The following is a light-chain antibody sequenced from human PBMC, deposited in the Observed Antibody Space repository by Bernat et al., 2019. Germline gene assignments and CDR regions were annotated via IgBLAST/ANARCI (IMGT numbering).Light chain of an antibody. CDR3: QCYDSSMDAWV. CDR2: TYS. Sequence: QSILTQPPSVSGAPGQRVTISCTGNNSNIGAIFDLHWFQKSPGRAPRLLIYTYSNRPSGVPDRFSGSLSALSAFLTITGLQTDDEADYFCQCYDSSMDAWVFGGGTRLTVL. CDR1: NSNIGAIFD. J-gene: IGLJ3*02. V-gene: IGLV1-40*01.